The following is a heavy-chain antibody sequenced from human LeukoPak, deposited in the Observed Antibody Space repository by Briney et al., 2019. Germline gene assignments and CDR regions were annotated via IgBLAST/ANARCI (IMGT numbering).Heavy chain of an antibody. CDR1: GFTFSDYD. D-gene: IGHD5-18*01. J-gene: IGHJ4*02. V-gene: IGHV3-23*01. CDR2: ISGSGGST. Sequence: GGSLRLSCAASGFTFSDYDMGWVRQAPGKWLEWVSAISGSGGSTYYADSVKGRFTISRDNSKNTLYLQMNRLRAEGTAVYYCAKGLSGHSYWSWGQGTLVNVSS. CDR3: AKGLSGHSYWS.